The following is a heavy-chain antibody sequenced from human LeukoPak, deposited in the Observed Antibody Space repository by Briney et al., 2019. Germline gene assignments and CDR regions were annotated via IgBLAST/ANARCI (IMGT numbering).Heavy chain of an antibody. Sequence: GGSLRLSCAASGFTFDDYAMHWVRQAPGKGLEWVSGISWNSGSIGYADSVKGRFTISRDNSKNTLYLQMNSLRAEDTAVYYCAKGYYGSGSLTFDYWGQGTLVTVSS. CDR3: AKGYYGSGSLTFDY. CDR2: ISWNSGSI. V-gene: IGHV3-9*01. D-gene: IGHD3-10*01. CDR1: GFTFDDYA. J-gene: IGHJ4*02.